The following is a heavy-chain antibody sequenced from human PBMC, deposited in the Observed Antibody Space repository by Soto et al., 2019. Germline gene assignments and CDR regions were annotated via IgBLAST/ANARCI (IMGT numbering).Heavy chain of an antibody. D-gene: IGHD2-21*02. J-gene: IGHJ6*02. Sequence: SETLSLTCTVSGGSISNYYWSLIRQPPGKGLEWIGYMYNTGSTIYNPSLKSRVTISVDTSKNQFSLKLNSVTAADTAVYYCARDLWGYCGADCYPLDVWGQGTTVTVSS. CDR3: ARDLWGYCGADCYPLDV. CDR2: MYNTGST. CDR1: GGSISNYY. V-gene: IGHV4-59*01.